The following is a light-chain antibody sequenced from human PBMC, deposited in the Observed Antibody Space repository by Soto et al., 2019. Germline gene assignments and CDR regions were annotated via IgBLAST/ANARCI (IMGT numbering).Light chain of an antibody. Sequence: DIQMTQSPSTLSASVGDRVTITCRASQSISSWLAWYQQKPGKAPKLLIYRASTLEGGVPSRFSGSASGTEFTLPISSLQPDDFATYYCQQYNSYPYTFGQGTKLEIK. CDR1: QSISSW. V-gene: IGKV1-5*03. CDR3: QQYNSYPYT. CDR2: RAS. J-gene: IGKJ2*01.